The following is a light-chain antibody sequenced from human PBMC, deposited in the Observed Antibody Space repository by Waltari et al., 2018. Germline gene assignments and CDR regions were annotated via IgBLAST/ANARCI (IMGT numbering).Light chain of an antibody. J-gene: IGKJ3*01. CDR1: QSVSSY. CDR3: QQRSIWPPFT. Sequence: EIVLTQSPATLSLSPGERATLSCRASQSVSSYLAWYQQKPGQPPRLLIYDASNSAASIPARCSGSRAGTDVTLPISSLEPEDFALYYCQQRSIWPPFTFGPGTKVDIK. CDR2: DAS. V-gene: IGKV3-11*01.